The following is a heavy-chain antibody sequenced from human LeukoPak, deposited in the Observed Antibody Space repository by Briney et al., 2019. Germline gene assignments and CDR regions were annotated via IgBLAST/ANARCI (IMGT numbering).Heavy chain of an antibody. Sequence: SETLSLTCTVSRGSITNSYWAWIRQPAGKGLEWIGRMYNSGSTNYNPSLKSRVSISIDKTKNQFTLKFMTAADTAMYVYYCAIDYRLGAPLDSWGQGTLVTVSS. D-gene: IGHD1-26*01. J-gene: IGHJ4*02. CDR1: RGSITNSY. V-gene: IGHV4-4*07. CDR2: MYNSGST. CDR3: AIDYRLGAPLDS.